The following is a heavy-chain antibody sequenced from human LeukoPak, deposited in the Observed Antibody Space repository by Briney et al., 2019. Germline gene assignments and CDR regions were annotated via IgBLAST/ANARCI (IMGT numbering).Heavy chain of an antibody. D-gene: IGHD3-3*02. CDR3: ARGSRPPYTLALYYYYYGMDV. V-gene: IGHV4-34*01. CDR2: INHSGST. J-gene: IGHJ6*02. Sequence: PSETLSLTCAVYGGSFSGYYWSWIRQPPGKGLEWIGEINHSGSTNYNPSLKSRVTISVDTSKNQFSLKLSSVTAADTAVYYCARGSRPPYTLALYYYYYGMDVWGQGTTVTVSS. CDR1: GGSFSGYY.